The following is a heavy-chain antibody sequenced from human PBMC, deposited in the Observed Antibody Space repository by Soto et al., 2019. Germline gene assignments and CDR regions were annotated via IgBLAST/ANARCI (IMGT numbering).Heavy chain of an antibody. CDR3: ARGRGSDY. CDR2: IKQDATEK. D-gene: IGHD3-10*01. J-gene: IGHJ4*02. V-gene: IGHV3-7*03. CDR1: GFIFSSYW. Sequence: QSGGSLRLSCVASGFIFSSYWMIWVRLAPGKGLEWVANIKQDATEKYYVDSVKGRFTISRDNAKNSLYLQMNSLRVEDTAVYYCARGRGSDYWGQGILVTVSS.